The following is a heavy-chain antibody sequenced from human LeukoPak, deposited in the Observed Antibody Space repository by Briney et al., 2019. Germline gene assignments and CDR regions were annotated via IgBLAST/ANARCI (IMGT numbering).Heavy chain of an antibody. CDR1: GGSISSYY. V-gene: IGHV4-59*01. CDR3: ARVSGSYSPYYFDY. J-gene: IGHJ4*02. CDR2: IYYSGST. D-gene: IGHD1-26*01. Sequence: PSETLSLTCTVSGGSISSYYWSWIRQPPGKGLEWIGYIYYSGSTNYNPSLKSRVTISVDTSKNQFSLKLSSVTAADTAVYYCARVSGSYSPYYFDYWGQGTLVTVSS.